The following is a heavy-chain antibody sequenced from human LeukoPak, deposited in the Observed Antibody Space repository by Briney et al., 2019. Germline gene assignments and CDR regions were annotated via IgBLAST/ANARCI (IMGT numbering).Heavy chain of an antibody. V-gene: IGHV3-23*01. J-gene: IGHJ2*01. D-gene: IGHD2-15*01. CDR2: ISGSGDST. Sequence: PGGSLRLSCAASGFTFTNYAMSWVRQAPGKGPEWVSAISGSGDSTSYADSVKGRFTISRDNSKNTLYLQMNSLRAEDTAVYYCACSGYCSGGNCYLRYWYFDLWGRGTLVTVSS. CDR3: ACSGYCSGGNCYLRYWYFDL. CDR1: GFTFTNYA.